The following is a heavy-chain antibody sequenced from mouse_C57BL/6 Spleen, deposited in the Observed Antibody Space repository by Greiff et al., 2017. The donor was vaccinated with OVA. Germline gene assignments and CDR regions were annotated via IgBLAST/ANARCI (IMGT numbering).Heavy chain of an antibody. CDR2: IDPENGDT. D-gene: IGHD1-1*02. CDR1: GFNIKDDY. CDR3: TKLWEGAMDY. V-gene: IGHV14-4*01. Sequence: EVQGVESGAELVRPGASVKLSCTASGFNIKDDYMHWVKQRPEQGLEWIGWIDPENGDTEYASKFQGKATITADTSSNTAYLQLSSLTSEDTAVYYCTKLWEGAMDYWGQGTSVTVSS. J-gene: IGHJ4*01.